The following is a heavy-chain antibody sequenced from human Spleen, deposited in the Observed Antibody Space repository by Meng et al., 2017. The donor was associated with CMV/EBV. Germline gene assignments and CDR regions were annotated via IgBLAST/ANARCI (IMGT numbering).Heavy chain of an antibody. CDR1: GFTFGDYA. Sequence: GGSLRLSCKVSGFTFGDYAISWVRQAPGKGLEWVGFIRSKHYGGATEYAASVYGRFTISRDDSRSIAYLQMNSLKIEDSGLYYCTRDLHDDVLTGDGFWGQGTLVTVSS. J-gene: IGHJ4*02. V-gene: IGHV3-49*04. D-gene: IGHD3-9*01. CDR3: TRDLHDDVLTGDGF. CDR2: IRSKHYGGAT.